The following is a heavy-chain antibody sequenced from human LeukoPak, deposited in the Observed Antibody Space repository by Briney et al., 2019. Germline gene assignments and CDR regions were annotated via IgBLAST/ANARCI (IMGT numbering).Heavy chain of an antibody. CDR3: ARDKPEGYSSGWYWGYYYYYMDV. D-gene: IGHD6-19*01. Sequence: PGGSLRLSCAASGFTFSSYGMHWVRQAPGKGLEWVAFIRYDGSNKYYADSVKGRFTISRDNSKNTLYLQMNSLRAEDTAVYYCARDKPEGYSSGWYWGYYYYYMDVWGKGTTVTVSS. J-gene: IGHJ6*03. V-gene: IGHV3-30*02. CDR2: IRYDGSNK. CDR1: GFTFSSYG.